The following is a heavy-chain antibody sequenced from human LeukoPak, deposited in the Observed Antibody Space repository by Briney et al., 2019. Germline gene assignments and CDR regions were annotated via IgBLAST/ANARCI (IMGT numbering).Heavy chain of an antibody. CDR2: IYHSGST. Sequence: SETLSLTCTVSGGSISSCYWSWIRQPPGKRLEWSGYIYHSGSTNYNSSLQSRVTLSVDTSRNQFSLKLNSVTAADTAVYYCARAGGGYSFDYWGQGTLVTVSS. V-gene: IGHV4-59*01. CDR1: GGSISSCY. J-gene: IGHJ4*02. CDR3: ARAGGGYSFDY. D-gene: IGHD5-12*01.